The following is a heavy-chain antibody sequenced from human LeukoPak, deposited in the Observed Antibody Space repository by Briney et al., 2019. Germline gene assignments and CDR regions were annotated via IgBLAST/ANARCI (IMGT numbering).Heavy chain of an antibody. CDR2: FYDSGST. CDR3: ARGTHYYYDSSGYLDY. D-gene: IGHD3-22*01. CDR1: GGSISSYY. Sequence: SETLSLTCSVSGGSISSYYWSWIRQPPGKGLEWIGYFYDSGSTNYNPSLKSRVTISVDTSKNHFSLKLSSVTAADTAVYYCARGTHYYYDSSGYLDYWGQGTLVTVSS. V-gene: IGHV4-59*01. J-gene: IGHJ4*02.